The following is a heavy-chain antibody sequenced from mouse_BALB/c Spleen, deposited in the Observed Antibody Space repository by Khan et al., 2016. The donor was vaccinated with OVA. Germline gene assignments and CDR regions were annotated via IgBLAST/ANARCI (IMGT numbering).Heavy chain of an antibody. V-gene: IGHV1S56*01. CDR3: ARGYYGYLDY. D-gene: IGHD1-1*01. J-gene: IGHJ2*01. Sequence: VQLKQSGPELVRPGASLKMSCKASGYTLTSYYIHWVKQRPGQGLEWIGWIYPVDGSTKYNEKFKGKTTLTADKSSSTASMLLSSLTSEDSAIYFCARGYYGYLDYWGQGTTLTVSS. CDR1: GYTLTSYY. CDR2: IYPVDGST.